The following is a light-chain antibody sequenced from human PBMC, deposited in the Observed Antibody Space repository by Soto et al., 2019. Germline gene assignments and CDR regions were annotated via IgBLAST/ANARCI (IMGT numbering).Light chain of an antibody. V-gene: IGKV3-20*01. CDR1: QSVSSSY. J-gene: IGKJ1*01. Sequence: EIVLTQSPGTLSLSPGERATLSCRASQSVSSSYLAWYQQKPGQAPRLLIYGASSRATGIPDRFSGSGSGTDFTLTIRSLEPEDFAVYYCQQYGSSPGTFGQGTKVEIK. CDR3: QQYGSSPGT. CDR2: GAS.